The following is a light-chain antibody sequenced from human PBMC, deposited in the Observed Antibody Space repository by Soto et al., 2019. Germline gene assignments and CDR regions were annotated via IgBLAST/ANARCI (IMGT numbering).Light chain of an antibody. J-gene: IGLJ2*01. Sequence: QSALTQPASVSGSPGQSITISCTGTSSDVGCYNYVSWYQQHPGKAPKLMIYDVSNRPSGVSNRFSGSKSGNTASLTISGLQDEDEADYYCSSYTSSSTPAFGGGTKLTVL. CDR3: SSYTSSSTPA. V-gene: IGLV2-14*01. CDR2: DVS. CDR1: SSDVGCYNY.